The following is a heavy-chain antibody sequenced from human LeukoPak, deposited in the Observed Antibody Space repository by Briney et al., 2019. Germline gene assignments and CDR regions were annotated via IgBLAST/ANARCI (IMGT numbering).Heavy chain of an antibody. CDR1: GGTFTGYY. D-gene: IGHD2-15*01. CDR3: ARVGIFGSGGSCYDY. V-gene: IGHV1-2*02. CDR2: INPNSGGT. J-gene: IGHJ4*02. Sequence: ASVKVSCKASGGTFTGYYMHWVRQAPGQGLGWMGWINPNSGGTNYAQKFQGRVTMTRDTSISTAYMELSRLRSDDTAVYYCARVGIFGSGGSCYDYWGQGTLVTVSS.